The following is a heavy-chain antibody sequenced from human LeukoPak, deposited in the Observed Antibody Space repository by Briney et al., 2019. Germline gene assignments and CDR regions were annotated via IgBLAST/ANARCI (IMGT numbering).Heavy chain of an antibody. Sequence: SETLSLTCTVSGDSISSDHYYWSWIRQPPGKGLEWIGFIYQSGSTYSNPSLKSRVTISVDTSKNQFSLELSSVTAADTAIYFCARRKRGSGGPFDYWGQGTLVTVSS. V-gene: IGHV4-30-4*01. CDR3: ARRKRGSGGPFDY. D-gene: IGHD6-19*01. CDR1: GDSISSDHYY. CDR2: IYQSGST. J-gene: IGHJ4*02.